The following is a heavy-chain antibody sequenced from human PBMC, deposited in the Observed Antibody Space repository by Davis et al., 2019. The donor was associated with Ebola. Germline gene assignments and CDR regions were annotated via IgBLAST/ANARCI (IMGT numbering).Heavy chain of an antibody. D-gene: IGHD5-24*01. Sequence: GESLKISCAASGFTFSSYGMSWVRQTPGKGLKWVSGISASGGNRYYGDSVKGRFTISRDNSKNTLYLQMNSLKTEDTAVYYCIREDGDGYNSCFDQWGQGTLVTVSS. J-gene: IGHJ4*02. CDR1: GFTFSSYG. CDR3: IREDGDGYNSCFDQ. CDR2: ISASGGNR. V-gene: IGHV3-23*01.